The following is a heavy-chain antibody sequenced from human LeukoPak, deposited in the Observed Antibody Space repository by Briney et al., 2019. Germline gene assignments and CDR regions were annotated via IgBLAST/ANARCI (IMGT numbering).Heavy chain of an antibody. J-gene: IGHJ4*02. Sequence: GASVKVSCKASGYTFTSYYMHWVRQAPGQGLEWMGILNLSGGSASYPQKFQGRVTMTRDMSTSTVYMELRSLRSEDTAVYYCANGLFGDWGQGTLVTVSS. CDR3: ANGLFGD. CDR1: GYTFTSYY. V-gene: IGHV1-46*01. D-gene: IGHD3-16*01. CDR2: LNLSGGSA.